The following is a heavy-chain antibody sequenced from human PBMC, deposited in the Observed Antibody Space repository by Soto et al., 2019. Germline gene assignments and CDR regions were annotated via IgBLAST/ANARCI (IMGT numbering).Heavy chain of an antibody. Sequence: SVKVSCKASGGTFSSYAISWVRQAPGQGLEWMGGIIPIFGTANYAQKFQGRVTITADESTSTAYVELSSLRSEDTAVYYCARDINYYDSSGISDYWGQGTLVTVSS. J-gene: IGHJ4*02. V-gene: IGHV1-69*13. CDR3: ARDINYYDSSGISDY. D-gene: IGHD3-22*01. CDR2: IIPIFGTA. CDR1: GGTFSSYA.